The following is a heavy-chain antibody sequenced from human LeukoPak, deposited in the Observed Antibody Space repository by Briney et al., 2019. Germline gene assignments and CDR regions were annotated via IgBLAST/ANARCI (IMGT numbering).Heavy chain of an antibody. V-gene: IGHV3-23*01. Sequence: GSLRLSCAASGFTFSSYAMSWVRQAPGKGLERVSAISGSGGSTYYADSVKGRFTISRDNSKNTLYLQMNSLRAEDTAVYHCAKAYQTAMAIFDYWGQGTLVTVSS. CDR2: ISGSGGST. J-gene: IGHJ4*02. CDR1: GFTFSSYA. D-gene: IGHD5-18*01. CDR3: AKAYQTAMAIFDY.